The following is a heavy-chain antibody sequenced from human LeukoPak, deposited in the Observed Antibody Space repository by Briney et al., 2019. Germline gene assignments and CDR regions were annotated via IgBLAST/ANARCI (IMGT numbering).Heavy chain of an antibody. Sequence: GASVKVSCKASGYTFTSYGISWGRQAPGQGLEWMGWISAYNGSTNYAQKLQGRVTMTTDTSTSTAYMELRSLRSDDTAVYYCARDPGYYDSSGYYYQNAFDIWGQGTMVTVSS. J-gene: IGHJ3*02. CDR1: GYTFTSYG. D-gene: IGHD3-22*01. V-gene: IGHV1-18*01. CDR2: ISAYNGST. CDR3: ARDPGYYDSSGYYYQNAFDI.